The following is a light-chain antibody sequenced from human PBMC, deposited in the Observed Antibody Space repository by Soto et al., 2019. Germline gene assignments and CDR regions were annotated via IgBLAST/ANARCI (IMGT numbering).Light chain of an antibody. CDR1: NIGSKN. J-gene: IGLJ2*01. CDR2: RDA. Sequence: SYELSQPLSVSVALGQTARITCGGNNIGSKNVRWYQQKPGQAPVLVIYRDANRSSGIPERFSGSNSGNTATLTISRAQAGDEGDYYCQIWDRSIVFGGGTKLTVL. V-gene: IGLV3-9*01. CDR3: QIWDRSIV.